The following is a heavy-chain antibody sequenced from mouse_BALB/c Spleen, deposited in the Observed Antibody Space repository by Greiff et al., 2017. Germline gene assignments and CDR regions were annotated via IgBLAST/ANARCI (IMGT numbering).Heavy chain of an antibody. V-gene: IGHV5-6*01. J-gene: IGHJ2*01. CDR3: ARWDRYYFDY. CDR2: ISSGGSYT. CDR1: GFTFSSYG. Sequence: EVKLVESGGDLVKPGGSLKLSCAASGFTFSSYGMSWVRQTPDKRLEWVATISSGGSYTYYPDSVKGRFTISKDNAKNTLYLQMSSLKSEDTAMYYCARWDRYYFDYWGQGTTLTVSS. D-gene: IGHD4-1*01.